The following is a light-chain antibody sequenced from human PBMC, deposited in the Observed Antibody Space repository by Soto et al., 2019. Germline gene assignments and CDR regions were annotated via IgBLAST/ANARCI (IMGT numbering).Light chain of an antibody. CDR2: AAS. V-gene: IGKV3-20*01. J-gene: IGKJ4*01. CDR1: QSVSSPY. Sequence: IVLTQSPDTLSLSPGERATLSCRASQSVSSPYVAWYQQKPGQAPRLLIYAASIRLTGIPDRFSGSGSGTDFTLTISRLEPEDFAVYFCQLYDSSLTFGGGTKVDIK. CDR3: QLYDSSLT.